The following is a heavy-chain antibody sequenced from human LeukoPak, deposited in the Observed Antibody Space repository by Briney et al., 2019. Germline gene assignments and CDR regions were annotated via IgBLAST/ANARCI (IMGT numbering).Heavy chain of an antibody. Sequence: ASVKVSCKASGGSFNTYAITWVRQAPGQGLEWMGGIIPIFGTANYAPNFQGRVTITTDESKSTVYMGLSSLRSEDTAVYYCARGCDSTSCPLDFWGRGTLVTVSS. V-gene: IGHV1-69*05. CDR2: IIPIFGTA. CDR1: GGSFNTYA. CDR3: ARGCDSTSCPLDF. D-gene: IGHD2-2*01. J-gene: IGHJ4*02.